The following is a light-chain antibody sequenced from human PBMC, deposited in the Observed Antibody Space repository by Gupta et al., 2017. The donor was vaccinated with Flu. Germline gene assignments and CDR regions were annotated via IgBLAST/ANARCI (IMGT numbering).Light chain of an antibody. V-gene: IGLV1-47*01. CDR3: VVWDDSLNGRV. Sequence: QSVLTPPPSASGTPGPKVTISCSGSSSNIGTFDVFWYLQVPGAAPQLLIKKNNQRPAGVPERFSGSKSGTSASLAVSGLRSEDEGDYYCVVWDDSLNGRVFGGGTKLTV. CDR1: SSNIGTFD. CDR2: KNN. J-gene: IGLJ3*02.